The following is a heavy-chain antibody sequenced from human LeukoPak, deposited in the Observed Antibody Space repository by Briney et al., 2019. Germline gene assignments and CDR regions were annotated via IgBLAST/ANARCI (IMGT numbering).Heavy chain of an antibody. CDR1: GFTVSSIY. CDR2: IYSGGST. CDR3: ARAAEDTAMVYGSFTYYMDV. J-gene: IGHJ6*03. Sequence: GGSLRLSCPASGFTVSSIYMSWVRQAPGKGLEWVSVIYSGGSTYYADSVKGRFTISRDNSKNTLYLQMNSLRAEDTAVYYCARAAEDTAMVYGSFTYYMDVWGKGTTVTVSS. D-gene: IGHD5-18*01. V-gene: IGHV3-53*01.